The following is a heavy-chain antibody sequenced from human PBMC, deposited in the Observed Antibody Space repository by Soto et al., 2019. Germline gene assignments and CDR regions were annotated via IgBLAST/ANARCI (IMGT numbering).Heavy chain of an antibody. J-gene: IGHJ5*02. D-gene: IGHD1-26*01. CDR1: GFTFSSYG. Sequence: QVQLVESGGGVVQPGRSLRLSCAASGFTFSSYGMHWVRQAPGKGLEWVAVIWYDGSNKYYADSVKGRFTISRDNSKNTMYLQMNSLRAEDTAVYYCAREGSVTWGQGTLVTVSS. CDR2: IWYDGSNK. V-gene: IGHV3-33*01. CDR3: AREGSVT.